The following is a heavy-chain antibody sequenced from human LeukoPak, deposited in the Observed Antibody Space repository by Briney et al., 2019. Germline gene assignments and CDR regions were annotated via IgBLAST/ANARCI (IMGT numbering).Heavy chain of an antibody. CDR2: VYHSGST. D-gene: IGHD5-18*01. Sequence: PSQTLSLTCTVSGVSITNGDYYWSWIRQSPGKGLEWIGHVYHSGSTYSNPSLERRVTLSMDTSKNQFSLKMTSLSAADTAVYYCASQGSGQGYLNWFDPWGQGALVTVSS. CDR3: ASQGSGQGYLNWFDP. J-gene: IGHJ5*02. V-gene: IGHV4-30-4*01. CDR1: GVSITNGDYY.